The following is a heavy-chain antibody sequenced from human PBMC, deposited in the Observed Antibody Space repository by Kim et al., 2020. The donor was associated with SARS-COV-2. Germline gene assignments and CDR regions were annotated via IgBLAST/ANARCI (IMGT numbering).Heavy chain of an antibody. CDR2: IRSKAYGGTT. Sequence: GGSLRLSCTASGFTFGDYAMSWVRQAPGKGLEWVGFIRSKAYGGTTEYAASVKGRFTISRDDSKSIAYLQMNSLKTEDTAMYYCTRAPREYYDFWSGYSYYYYYGMDVWGQGTTVTVSS. CDR3: TRAPREYYDFWSGYSYYYYYGMDV. J-gene: IGHJ6*02. V-gene: IGHV3-49*04. CDR1: GFTFGDYA. D-gene: IGHD3-3*01.